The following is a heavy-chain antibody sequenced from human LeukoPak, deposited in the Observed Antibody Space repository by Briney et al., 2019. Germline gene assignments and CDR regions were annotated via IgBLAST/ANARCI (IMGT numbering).Heavy chain of an antibody. J-gene: IGHJ6*02. CDR3: ASAPHYYGSGYYYYYGMDV. D-gene: IGHD3-10*01. Sequence: SETLSLTCTVSGGSISSYYWSWIRQPPGKGLEWIGYIYYSGSTNYNPSLKSRGTISVDTSKNQFSLKLSSVTAADTAVYYCASAPHYYGSGYYYYYGMDVWGQGTTVTVS. CDR1: GGSISSYY. CDR2: IYYSGST. V-gene: IGHV4-59*08.